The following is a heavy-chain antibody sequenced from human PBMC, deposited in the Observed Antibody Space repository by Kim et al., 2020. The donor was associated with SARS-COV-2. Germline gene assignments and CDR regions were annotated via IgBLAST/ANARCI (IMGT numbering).Heavy chain of an antibody. V-gene: IGHV4-59*01. D-gene: IGHD6-13*01. CDR1: GGSISTYY. CDR2: ALYTGIT. J-gene: IGHJ3*01. CDR3: AKAAAGTRGGFDF. Sequence: SETLSLTCTVSGGSISTYYWNWIRQSPGKGLEWIGFALYTGITNYNPSLKSRVTISLDTPKNQFSLKLSSVTAADTAVYYCAKAAAGTRGGFDFWGQGTMVTVSS.